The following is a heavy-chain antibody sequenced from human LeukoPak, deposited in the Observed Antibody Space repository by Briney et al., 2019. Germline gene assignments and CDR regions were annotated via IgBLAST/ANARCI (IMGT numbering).Heavy chain of an antibody. Sequence: GGSLRLSCVASGFTFSSYWMHWVRQAPGKGLVWVSRINSDGSSTTYADSVKGRFTISRDNAKNTLYLQMNSLRAEDTAVYYCAREYSSSRYFDYWGQGTLVTVSS. J-gene: IGHJ4*02. CDR1: GFTFSSYW. V-gene: IGHV3-74*01. CDR3: AREYSSSRYFDY. D-gene: IGHD6-6*01. CDR2: INSDGSST.